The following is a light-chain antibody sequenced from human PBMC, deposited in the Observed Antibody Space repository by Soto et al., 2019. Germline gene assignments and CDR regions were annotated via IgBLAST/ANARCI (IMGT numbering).Light chain of an antibody. Sequence: QFALTQPASVSGSPGQSITISCTGTSSDVGSYNLVSWYQHHPGKAPKLMIYEGSKRPSGLSNRFSGSKSGNTASLTISGVQAEDEAEYYCCSYAGGSTLVFGGGTKVTVL. J-gene: IGLJ2*01. V-gene: IGLV2-23*01. CDR1: SSDVGSYNL. CDR3: CSYAGGSTLV. CDR2: EGS.